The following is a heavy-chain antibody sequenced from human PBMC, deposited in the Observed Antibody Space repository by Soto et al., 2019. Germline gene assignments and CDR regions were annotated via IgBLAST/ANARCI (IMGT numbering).Heavy chain of an antibody. Sequence: EVQLLESGGGLVQPGGSLRLSCAASGFTFSSYAMSWVRQAPGKGLEWVSVISGSGDSTYYADSVKGRFTISRDNSKRTLSLQMNSLRAEDTAVYYCAKRTSGWYFDYWGQGTLVTVSS. CDR1: GFTFSSYA. D-gene: IGHD6-19*01. CDR3: AKRTSGWYFDY. V-gene: IGHV3-23*01. J-gene: IGHJ4*02. CDR2: ISGSGDST.